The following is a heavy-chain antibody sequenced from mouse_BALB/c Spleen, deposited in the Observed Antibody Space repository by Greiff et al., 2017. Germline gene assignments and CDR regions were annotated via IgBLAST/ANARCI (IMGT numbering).Heavy chain of an antibody. CDR1: GYTFTSYW. Sequence: QVQLKESGAELAKPGASVKMSCKASGYTFTSYWMHWVKQRPGQGLEWIGYINPSTGYTEYNQKFKDKATLTADKSSSTAYMQLSSLTSEDSAVYYCARRGPDYAMDYWGQGTSVTVSS. V-gene: IGHV1-7*01. CDR2: INPSTGYT. J-gene: IGHJ4*01. D-gene: IGHD3-1*01. CDR3: ARRGPDYAMDY.